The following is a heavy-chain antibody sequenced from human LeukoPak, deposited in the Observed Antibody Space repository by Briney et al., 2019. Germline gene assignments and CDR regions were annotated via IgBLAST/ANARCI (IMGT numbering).Heavy chain of an antibody. CDR1: GYSFTNYW. J-gene: IGHJ2*01. V-gene: IGHV5-51*01. CDR3: ARQIDCSGGSCPRSFDL. Sequence: ASVKVSCKGSGYSFTNYWIGWVRQMPGKGLEWMGIIYPGDSDTKYSPSFQGQVTISADKSISTAYLQWSSLKASDTAMYYCARQIDCSGGSCPRSFDLRGRGTLVTVSS. CDR2: IYPGDSDT. D-gene: IGHD2-15*01.